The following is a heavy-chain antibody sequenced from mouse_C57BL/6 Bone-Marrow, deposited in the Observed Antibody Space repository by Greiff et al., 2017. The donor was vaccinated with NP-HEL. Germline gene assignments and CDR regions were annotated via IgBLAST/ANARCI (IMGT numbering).Heavy chain of an antibody. D-gene: IGHD2-5*01. CDR3: ARGYSNPFAY. Sequence: QVQLKQPGAELVRPGSSVKLSCKASGYTFTSYWMDWVKQRPGQGLEWIGNIYPSDSETHYNQKFKDKATLTVDKSSSTAYMQLSSLTSEDSAVYYCARGYSNPFAYWGQGTLVTVSA. V-gene: IGHV1-61*01. CDR2: IYPSDSET. CDR1: GYTFTSYW. J-gene: IGHJ3*01.